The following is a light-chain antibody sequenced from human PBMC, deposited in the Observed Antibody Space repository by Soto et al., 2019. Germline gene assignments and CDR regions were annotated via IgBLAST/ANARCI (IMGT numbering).Light chain of an antibody. V-gene: IGKV3-11*01. CDR3: QQRSNWPIT. J-gene: IGKJ5*01. CDR2: DAS. Sequence: EIVLTQSPGTLSLSPGERATLSCRASQSVRSYLAWFQQKPGQAPRLLIYDASNRATGIPARFSGSGSETDFTLTISSLEPEDFAVYYCQQRSNWPITFGQGTRLEIK. CDR1: QSVRSY.